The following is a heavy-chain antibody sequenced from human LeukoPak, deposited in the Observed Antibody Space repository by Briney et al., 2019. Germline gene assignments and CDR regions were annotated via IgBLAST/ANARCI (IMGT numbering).Heavy chain of an antibody. CDR1: GYTFISYG. J-gene: IGHJ3*02. CDR3: ARVDSNAFDI. CDR2: ISAYNGNT. Sequence: AAVTDSFMASGYTFISYGSSWVRQAPGQGLEWMGWISAYNGNTNYAQKLQGRVTMTTDTSTRTHYMELRSLGSDDPGVYYCARVDSNAFDIWGQGTMVTVSS. V-gene: IGHV1-18*01. D-gene: IGHD6-13*01.